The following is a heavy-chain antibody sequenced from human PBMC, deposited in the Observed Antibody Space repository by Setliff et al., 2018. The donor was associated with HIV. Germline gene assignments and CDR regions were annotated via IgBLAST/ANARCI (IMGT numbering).Heavy chain of an antibody. V-gene: IGHV4-61*02. Sequence: PSETLSLTCPVSGGSISSGSYYWSWIRQPAGKGLEWIRRIYTSGSTNYNPSLKSRVTISVDTSKIQFSLKLSSVTADETAVYYCARSARVGYYDSSGYSWGQGTLVTVSS. D-gene: IGHD3-22*01. CDR3: ARSARVGYYDSSGYS. CDR1: GGSISSGSYY. CDR2: IYTSGST. J-gene: IGHJ4*02.